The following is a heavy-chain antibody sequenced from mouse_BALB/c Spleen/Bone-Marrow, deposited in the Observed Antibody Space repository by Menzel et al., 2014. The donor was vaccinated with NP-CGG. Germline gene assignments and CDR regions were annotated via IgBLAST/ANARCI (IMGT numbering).Heavy chain of an antibody. V-gene: IGHV1S56*01. CDR1: GYTFTSYY. D-gene: IGHD2-4*01. J-gene: IGHJ4*01. CDR3: ARATMITKGAMDY. CDR2: IYPGNVNT. Sequence: QVQLQQSGPELVKPGASVRISCKASGYTFTSYYIHWVKQRPGQGLEWIGWIYPGNVNTKYNEKFKGKATLTADKSSSTAYMQLSSLTSEDSAVYFCARATMITKGAMDYWGQGTSVTVSS.